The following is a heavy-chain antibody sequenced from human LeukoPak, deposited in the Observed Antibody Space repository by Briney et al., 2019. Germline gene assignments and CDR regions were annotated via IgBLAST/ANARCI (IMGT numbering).Heavy chain of an antibody. CDR3: ARGPMIVVVAPFDY. CDR1: GGSFSGYY. J-gene: IGHJ4*02. CDR2: INHSGST. Sequence: SETLSLTCAVYGGSFSGYYWSWIRQPPGKGLEWIGEINHSGSTNYNPSLKSRVTISVDTSKNQFSLKLSSVTAAGTAVYYCARGPMIVVVAPFDYWGQGTLVTVSS. V-gene: IGHV4-34*01. D-gene: IGHD3-22*01.